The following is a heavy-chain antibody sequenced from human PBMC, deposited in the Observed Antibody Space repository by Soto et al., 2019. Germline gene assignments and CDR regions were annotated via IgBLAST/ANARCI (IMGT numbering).Heavy chain of an antibody. CDR1: GFTFSDHY. J-gene: IGHJ5*02. CDR3: ARYYYDSSGYSWFDP. D-gene: IGHD3-22*01. Sequence: GGSLRLSCAASGFTFSDHYMDWVRQAPGKGLEWVGRTRNKANSYTTEYAASVKGRFTISRDDSKNSLYLQMNSLKTEDTAVYYCARYYYDSSGYSWFDPWGQGT. V-gene: IGHV3-72*01. CDR2: TRNKANSYTT.